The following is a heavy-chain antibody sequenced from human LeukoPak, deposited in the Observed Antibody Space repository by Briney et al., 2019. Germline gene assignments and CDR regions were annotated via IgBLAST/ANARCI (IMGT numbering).Heavy chain of an antibody. CDR2: IYHSGST. J-gene: IGHJ5*02. V-gene: IGHV4-59*08. Sequence: SETLSLTCTVSGGSISSDYWSWIRQPPGKGLEWIGYIYHSGSTNYNPSLKSRVTISVDTSKNQFSLKLSSVTAADTAVYYCARVKYSSGSTSSWFDPWGRGTPVAVSS. CDR1: GGSISSDY. CDR3: ARVKYSSGSTSSWFDP. D-gene: IGHD3-10*01.